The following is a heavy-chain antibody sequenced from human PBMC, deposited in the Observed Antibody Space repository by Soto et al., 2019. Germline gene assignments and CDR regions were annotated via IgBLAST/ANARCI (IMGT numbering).Heavy chain of an antibody. Sequence: ASVKVSCKASGYTFTSYAMHWVRQAPGQRLEWMGWINAGNGNTKYSQKFQGRVTITRDTSASTAYMELSSLRSEDTAVYYCARVSYYYDSRARNNYFDYWGQGTLDTVSS. CDR2: INAGNGNT. CDR1: GYTFTSYA. J-gene: IGHJ4*02. CDR3: ARVSYYYDSRARNNYFDY. V-gene: IGHV1-3*01. D-gene: IGHD3-22*01.